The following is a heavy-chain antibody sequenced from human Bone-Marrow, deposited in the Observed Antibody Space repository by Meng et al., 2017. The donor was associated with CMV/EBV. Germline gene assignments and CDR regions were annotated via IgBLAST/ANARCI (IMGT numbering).Heavy chain of an antibody. D-gene: IGHD6-13*01. CDR2: IYHSGST. V-gene: IGHV4-38-2*02. Sequence: SETLSLTCTVSGYSISSTYYWGWIRQPPGKGLEWIGNIYHSGSTYYNPSLKSRVTISLDTSKNQFSLKLSSVTAADTAVYYCARDRQLVRYFDYWGQGTLVTASS. CDR3: ARDRQLVRYFDY. CDR1: GYSISSTYY. J-gene: IGHJ4*02.